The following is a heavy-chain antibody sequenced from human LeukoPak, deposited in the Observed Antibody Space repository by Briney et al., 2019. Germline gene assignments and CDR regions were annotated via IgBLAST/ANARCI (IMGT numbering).Heavy chain of an antibody. CDR2: INPNSGVT. CDR1: GYTFILSY. D-gene: IGHD1-26*01. J-gene: IGHJ4*02. V-gene: IGHV1-2*02. Sequence: ASVKVSCKASGYTFILSYMHWVRLAPGQGLEWMGWINPNSGVTHFAQKFQGRVTLTRDTSISTAYMELSRLTSDDTVIYYCARDYQVGATDYWGQGTLVTVSA. CDR3: ARDYQVGATDY.